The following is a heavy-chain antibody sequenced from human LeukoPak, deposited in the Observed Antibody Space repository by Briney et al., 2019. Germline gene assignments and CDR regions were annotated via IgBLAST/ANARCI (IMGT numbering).Heavy chain of an antibody. Sequence: GGSLRLSCEVFGFTFSTSAMSWVRQAPGKGLEWVSGIRASDDTTYYVDSVKGRFTISRDNSRNTVYLQINSLRADDTAVYYCGKTTVGYSSGQKPAWPVDYWGQGTLVTVSS. CDR2: IRASDDTT. CDR1: GFTFSTSA. D-gene: IGHD5-18*01. J-gene: IGHJ4*02. CDR3: GKTTVGYSSGQKPAWPVDY. V-gene: IGHV3-23*01.